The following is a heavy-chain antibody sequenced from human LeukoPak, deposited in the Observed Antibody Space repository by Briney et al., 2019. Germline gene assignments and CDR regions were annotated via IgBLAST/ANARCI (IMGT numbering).Heavy chain of an antibody. CDR2: IYHSGST. Sequence: SETLSLNCAVSGGSISSGGYSWSWIRQPLGKGLEWIGYIYHSGSTYYNPSLKSRVTISVDRSKNQFSLKLSSVTAADTAVYYCASTLWFGELFLGLDVWGQGTTVTVSS. CDR3: ASTLWFGELFLGLDV. CDR1: GGSISSGGYS. D-gene: IGHD3-10*01. J-gene: IGHJ6*02. V-gene: IGHV4-30-2*01.